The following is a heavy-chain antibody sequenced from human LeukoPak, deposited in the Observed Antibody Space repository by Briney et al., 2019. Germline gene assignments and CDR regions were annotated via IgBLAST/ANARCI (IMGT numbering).Heavy chain of an antibody. CDR2: IIPFFVIA. J-gene: IGHJ4*02. D-gene: IGHD4-23*01. CDR3: ARRADYGGNLGDY. Sequence: ASVKVSCNASGGTFSSYAVMWVRQAPGQGLGWMGRIIPFFVIANYAQKFQGRVTITADKSTSTAYMELSSLRSEDTAVYYCARRADYGGNLGDYWGQGTLVTVSS. CDR1: GGTFSSYA. V-gene: IGHV1-69*04.